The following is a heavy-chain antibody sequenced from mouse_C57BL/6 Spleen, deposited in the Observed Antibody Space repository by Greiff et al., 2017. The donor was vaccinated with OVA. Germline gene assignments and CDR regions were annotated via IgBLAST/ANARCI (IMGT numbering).Heavy chain of an antibody. CDR1: GYTFTSYW. V-gene: IGHV1-69*01. CDR3: ARALYGSSYDFDY. D-gene: IGHD1-1*01. Sequence: QQPGAELVMPGASVKLSCKASGYTFTSYWMHWVKQRPGQGLEWIGEIDPSDSYTNYNQKFKGKSTLTVDKSSSTAYMQLSSLTSEDSAVYYCARALYGSSYDFDYWGQGTTLTVSS. CDR2: IDPSDSYT. J-gene: IGHJ2*01.